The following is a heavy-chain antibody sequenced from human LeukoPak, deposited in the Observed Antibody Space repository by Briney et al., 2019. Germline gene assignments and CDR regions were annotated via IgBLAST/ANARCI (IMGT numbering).Heavy chain of an antibody. D-gene: IGHD4-17*01. CDR1: GYTFTSYD. J-gene: IGHJ4*02. Sequence: ASVKVSCKASGYTFTSYDINWVRQATGQGLEWMGWMNPNSGNTGYAQKFQGRVTMTRNTSISTAYMELSSLRSEDTAVYYCAKLNPDYGDYGGYWGQGTLVTVSS. CDR3: AKLNPDYGDYGGY. V-gene: IGHV1-8*01. CDR2: MNPNSGNT.